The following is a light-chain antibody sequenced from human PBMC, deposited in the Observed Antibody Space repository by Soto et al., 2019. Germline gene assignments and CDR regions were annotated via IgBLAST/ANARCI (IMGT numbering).Light chain of an antibody. CDR1: TSNIGNNF. CDR3: GTWDSSLSVVV. Sequence: QSVLTQPPSVSAAPGQKVTVSCSGGTSNIGNNFVSWYQQLPGTAPKLLIYDDTKRPSGIPDRFSGSKSGTSATLGITGLQTGDEAGYYCGTWDSSLSVVVFGGGTQLTVL. V-gene: IGLV1-51*01. CDR2: DDT. J-gene: IGLJ2*01.